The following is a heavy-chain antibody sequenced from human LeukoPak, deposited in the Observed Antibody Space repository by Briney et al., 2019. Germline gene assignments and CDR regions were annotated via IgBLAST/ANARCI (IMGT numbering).Heavy chain of an antibody. CDR1: GFTFNNYA. V-gene: IGHV3-23*01. CDR3: AKDAYCSSTSCSNDY. CDR2: ISAGGVHT. Sequence: GGSLRLSCAASGFTFNNYAMSCVCQAPGKGLEWVSVISAGGVHTYYADSVKGRFTISRDNSKNTLYLQMNSLRAEDTAVYYCAKDAYCSSTSCSNDYWGQGTLVTVSS. J-gene: IGHJ4*02. D-gene: IGHD2-2*01.